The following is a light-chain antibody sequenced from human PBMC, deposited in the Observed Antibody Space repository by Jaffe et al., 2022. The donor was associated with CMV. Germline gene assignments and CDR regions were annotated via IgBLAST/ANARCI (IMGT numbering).Light chain of an antibody. V-gene: IGLV1-40*01. J-gene: IGLJ2*01. CDR1: RSNIGAGYD. CDR3: HSYDSSLDGVV. CDR2: GSY. Sequence: QSVLTQPPSVSGAPGQRVTLSCTGSRSNIGAGYDVHWYQQLPGTAPKLLIYGSYKRPSGVPDRFSGSKSGASGSLAITGLQAEDEADYYCHSYDSSLDGVVFGGGTKLTVL.